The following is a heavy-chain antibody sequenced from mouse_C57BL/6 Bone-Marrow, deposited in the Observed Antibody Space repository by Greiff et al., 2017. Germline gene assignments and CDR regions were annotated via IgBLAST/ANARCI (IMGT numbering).Heavy chain of an antibody. CDR3: ALYYYGSSYYAMDY. Sequence: QVQLQQPGAELVMPGASVKLSCKASGYTFTSYWMHWVKQRPGQGLEWIGEIDPSDSYTNYNQKFKGKSTLTVDKSSSTAYMRLSSLTSEDSAVYYCALYYYGSSYYAMDYWGQGTSVTVSS. V-gene: IGHV1-69*01. D-gene: IGHD1-1*01. CDR2: IDPSDSYT. CDR1: GYTFTSYW. J-gene: IGHJ4*01.